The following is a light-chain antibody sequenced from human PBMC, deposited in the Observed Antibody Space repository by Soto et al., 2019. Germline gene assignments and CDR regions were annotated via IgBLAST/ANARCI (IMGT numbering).Light chain of an antibody. J-gene: IGKJ1*01. V-gene: IGKV3-15*01. Sequence: EIVMTQSPATLSVSPGERATLSCRASQSVSSNLAWYQQKPGQAPRLLIYAASTRATGIPARFSGSGSGTEFTLTICSLQSGDFAVYYCQQYNNWPVFGQGTKVDIK. CDR1: QSVSSN. CDR2: AAS. CDR3: QQYNNWPV.